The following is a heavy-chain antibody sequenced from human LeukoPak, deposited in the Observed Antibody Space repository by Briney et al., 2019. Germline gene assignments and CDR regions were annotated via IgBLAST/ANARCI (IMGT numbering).Heavy chain of an antibody. CDR2: ISGSGGST. D-gene: IGHD3-3*01. J-gene: IGHJ4*02. Sequence: GGSLRLSCAASGFTFSSYAMSWVRQAPGKGLEWVSAISGSGGSTYYADSVKGRFTIPRDNSKNTLYLQMNSPRAEDTAVYYCAKDSAIFGVVIIPLDYWGQGTLVTVSS. V-gene: IGHV3-23*01. CDR1: GFTFSSYA. CDR3: AKDSAIFGVVIIPLDY.